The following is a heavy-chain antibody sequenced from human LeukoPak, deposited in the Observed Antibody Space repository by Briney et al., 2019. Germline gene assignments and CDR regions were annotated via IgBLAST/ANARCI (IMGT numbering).Heavy chain of an antibody. D-gene: IGHD1-26*01. CDR2: IYYSGST. Sequence: SETLSLTCTVSGGSISSGDYYWSWIRQPPGKGLEWIGYIYYSGSTYYNPSLKSRVTISVDTSKNQFSLKLSSVTAADTAVYYCAREESTDPGKTYFDYWGQGTLVTVSS. J-gene: IGHJ4*02. CDR3: AREESTDPGKTYFDY. V-gene: IGHV4-30-4*01. CDR1: GGSISSGDYY.